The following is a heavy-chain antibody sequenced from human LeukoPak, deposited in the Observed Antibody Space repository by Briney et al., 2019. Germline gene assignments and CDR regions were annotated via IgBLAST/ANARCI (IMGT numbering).Heavy chain of an antibody. CDR2: IYYSGST. V-gene: IGHV4-59*12. CDR1: GGSISSYY. D-gene: IGHD3-3*01. J-gene: IGHJ4*02. CDR3: AREDYDFWSGYSGSNDY. Sequence: SETLSLTCTVSGGSISSYYWSWIRQPPGKGLEWIGYIYYSGSTNYNPSLKSRVTISVDTSKNQFSLKLSSVTAADTAVYYCAREDYDFWSGYSGSNDYWGQGTLVTVSS.